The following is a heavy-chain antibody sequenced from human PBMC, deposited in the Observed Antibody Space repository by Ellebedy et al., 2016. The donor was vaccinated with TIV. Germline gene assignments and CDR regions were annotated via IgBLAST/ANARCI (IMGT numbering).Heavy chain of an antibody. J-gene: IGHJ4*02. CDR2: NNPNNGDT. CDR3: VRDLTNPLKGDY. Sequence: AASVKVSCKASGYTFTGYYIHWVRQAPGQGLEWMAWNNPNNGDTAFAQSLQGRVTMTTDTSISTAYMELSSLTSDDTAVYYCVRDLTNPLKGDYWGQGTLVTVSS. CDR1: GYTFTGYY. D-gene: IGHD1-14*01. V-gene: IGHV1-2*02.